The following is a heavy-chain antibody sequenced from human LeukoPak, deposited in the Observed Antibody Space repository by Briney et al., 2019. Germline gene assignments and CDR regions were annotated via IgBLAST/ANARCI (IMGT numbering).Heavy chain of an antibody. CDR1: GYTFTGYY. CDR3: ARESLDGGDYFDY. V-gene: IGHV1-2*02. Sequence: RRASVKVSCKASGYTFTGYYIHWVRQAPGQGLERMGWINPNSGGTNYAQKFQGRVTMTRDTSISTAYMELSRLRSDDTAVYYCARESLDGGDYFDYWGQGTLVTVSS. J-gene: IGHJ4*02. D-gene: IGHD3-3*01. CDR2: INPNSGGT.